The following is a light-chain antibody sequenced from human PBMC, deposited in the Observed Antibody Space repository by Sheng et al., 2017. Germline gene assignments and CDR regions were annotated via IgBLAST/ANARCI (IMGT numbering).Light chain of an antibody. CDR1: QSVNSY. J-gene: IGKJ1*01. Sequence: EIVLTQSPATLSLSPGERATLSCRASQSVNSYLAWYQQKPGQAPRLLIYGASSRATGIPDRFSGSGSGTDFTLTISRLEPEDFAVYYCQQYGSSPPWTFGQGTKVEIK. CDR3: QQYGSSPPWT. V-gene: IGKV3-20*01. CDR2: GAS.